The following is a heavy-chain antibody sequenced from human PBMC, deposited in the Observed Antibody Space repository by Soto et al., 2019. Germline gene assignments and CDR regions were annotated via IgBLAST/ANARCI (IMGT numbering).Heavy chain of an antibody. CDR2: IYPGDSDT. V-gene: IGHV5-51*01. Sequence: PGESLKISCQSSGYSFTSYWIGWVRQKPGKGLEWMGIIYPGDSDTRYSPSFQGQVTISADKSISTAYLQWSSLKASDTAMYYCARRGSGSPPLWGLDAWGQGTTVTSP. D-gene: IGHD3-16*01. CDR1: GYSFTSYW. J-gene: IGHJ6*02. CDR3: ARRGSGSPPLWGLDA.